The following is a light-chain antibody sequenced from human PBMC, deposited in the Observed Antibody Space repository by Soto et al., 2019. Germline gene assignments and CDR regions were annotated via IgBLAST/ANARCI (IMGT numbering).Light chain of an antibody. CDR3: QQRSKWPIT. J-gene: IGKJ5*01. CDR2: DAS. Sequence: EIVLTQSPATLSLSPGERATLSCRASQSVSSYLAWYQQKPGQAPRLLIYDASHRATGIPARFSGSGSGTDFTLTISSLEPEDFAVYYCQQRSKWPITFGQGTRLEIK. CDR1: QSVSSY. V-gene: IGKV3-11*01.